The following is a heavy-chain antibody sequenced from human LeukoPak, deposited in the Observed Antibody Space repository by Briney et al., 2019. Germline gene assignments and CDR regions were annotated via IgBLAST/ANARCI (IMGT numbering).Heavy chain of an antibody. J-gene: IGHJ4*02. CDR1: GGSITNTNY. Sequence: SETLSLTCGASGGSITNTNYWTWVRQPPGKGLEWIGEVNLQGSTNYNPSLMGRVAISVDTSENHISLQLTSVTAADTAVYYCAREGGPYRPLDYSGQGTLVTVSS. CDR2: VNLQGST. V-gene: IGHV4-4*02. CDR3: AREGGPYRPLDY.